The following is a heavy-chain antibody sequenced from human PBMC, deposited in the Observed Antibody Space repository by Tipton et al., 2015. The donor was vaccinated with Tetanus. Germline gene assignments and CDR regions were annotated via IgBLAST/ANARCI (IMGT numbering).Heavy chain of an antibody. CDR1: GFTFSSYA. J-gene: IGHJ4*02. D-gene: IGHD2-21*01. Sequence: AASGFTFSSYAMSWVRHAPGKGLEWVSAISGSGGSTYYADSVKGRFTISRDNSKNTLYLHMNSLRAEDTAVYYCARGTTEGDWPEEGDYWGQGTLVTVSS. V-gene: IGHV3-23*01. CDR3: ARGTTEGDWPEEGDY. CDR2: ISGSGGST.